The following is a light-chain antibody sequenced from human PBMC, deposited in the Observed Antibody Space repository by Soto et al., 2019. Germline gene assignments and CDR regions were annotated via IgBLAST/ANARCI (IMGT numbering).Light chain of an antibody. CDR3: QQYYSYPIT. J-gene: IGKJ5*01. V-gene: IGKV1-5*03. CDR2: KAS. CDR1: QSISSW. Sequence: DIQMTQSPSTLSASLGDRVTITCRASQSISSWLAWYQQKPGKAPKLLINKASSLESGVPSRFSGSGSGTEFTLTISSLQPDDFATYYCQQYYSYPITFGQGTRLEIK.